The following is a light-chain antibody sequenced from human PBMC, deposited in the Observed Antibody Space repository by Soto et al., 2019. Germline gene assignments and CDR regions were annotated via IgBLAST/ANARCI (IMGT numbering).Light chain of an antibody. Sequence: QAVVTQPPSVSGAPGQRVTISCTGNNSNIGGGYDVHWYQQLPGTAPKLLIYGNNNRPSGVPDRFSGSKSYASASPAITGLQSEDEADYYCHSYDSRLSGSVFGGGTKVTVL. J-gene: IGLJ2*01. V-gene: IGLV1-40*01. CDR1: NSNIGGGYD. CDR3: HSYDSRLSGSV. CDR2: GNN.